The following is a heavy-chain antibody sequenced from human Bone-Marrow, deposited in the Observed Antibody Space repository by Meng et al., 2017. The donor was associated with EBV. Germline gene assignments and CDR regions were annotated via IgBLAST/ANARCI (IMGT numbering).Heavy chain of an antibody. J-gene: IGHJ4*02. CDR1: GGSVSSGSYY. CDR2: IYYSGST. Sequence: QVQPQDSGPGLVKPSETLSLTCTVSGGSVSSGSYYWSWIRQPPGKGLHLIGYIYYSGSTNYNPSLKSRATISMDTSKNQFSLKLSSVTAADTAVYYCAREGSPFYYDSSGYDLWGQGTLVTVSS. CDR3: AREGSPFYYDSSGYDL. V-gene: IGHV4-61*01. D-gene: IGHD3-22*01.